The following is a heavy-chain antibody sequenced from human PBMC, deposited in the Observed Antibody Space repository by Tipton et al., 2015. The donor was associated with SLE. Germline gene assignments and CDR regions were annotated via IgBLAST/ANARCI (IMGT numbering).Heavy chain of an antibody. Sequence: TLSLTCAVYGGSLSNYYWSWIRQPPGQGLEWIGGIHHSGSTNYNPSLKSRVTISLDTSKNPFSLNLSSVTAADAAVYYCARGRLSPSAIAVAGSASDYWGQRTLVTVSS. CDR1: GGSLSNYY. D-gene: IGHD6-19*01. CDR2: IHHSGST. V-gene: IGHV4-34*01. CDR3: ARGRLSPSAIAVAGSASDY. J-gene: IGHJ4*02.